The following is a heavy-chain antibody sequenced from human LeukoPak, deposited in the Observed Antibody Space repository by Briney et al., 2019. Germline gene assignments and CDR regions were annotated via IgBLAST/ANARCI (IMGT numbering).Heavy chain of an antibody. CDR3: ARDRTEYSSYYYYYMDV. Sequence: GGSLRLSCAASGFAFSDYYMSWIRQAPGKGLEWVSYISSSGSAIYYADSVKGRFTISRDNAKNSLYLRMNSLRAEDTAVYYCARDRTEYSSYYYYYMDVWGKGTTVTVSS. D-gene: IGHD6-6*01. J-gene: IGHJ6*03. CDR2: ISSSGSAI. V-gene: IGHV3-11*04. CDR1: GFAFSDYY.